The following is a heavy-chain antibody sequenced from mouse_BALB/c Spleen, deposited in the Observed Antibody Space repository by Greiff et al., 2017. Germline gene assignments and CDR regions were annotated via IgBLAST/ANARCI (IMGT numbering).Heavy chain of an antibody. CDR3: AGYYRYDDYAMDY. J-gene: IGHJ4*01. D-gene: IGHD2-14*01. CDR2: ISSGSSTI. Sequence: EVKLVESGGGLVQPGGSRKLSCAASGFTFSSFGMHWVRQAPEKGLEWVAYISSGSSTIYYADTVKGRFTISRDNPKNTLFLQMTSLRSEDTAMYYCAGYYRYDDYAMDYWGQGTSVTVSS. V-gene: IGHV5-17*02. CDR1: GFTFSSFG.